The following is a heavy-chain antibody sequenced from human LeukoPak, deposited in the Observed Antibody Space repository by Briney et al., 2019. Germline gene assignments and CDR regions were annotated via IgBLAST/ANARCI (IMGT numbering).Heavy chain of an antibody. CDR2: IYYSGST. J-gene: IGHJ5*02. Sequence: SETLSLTCTVSGGSISSSSYYWGWIRQPPGKGLEWIGSIYYSGSTYHNPSLKSRVTISVDTSKNQFSLKLSSVTAADTAVYYCARHKFSGRLLWFGELNHTPNHNWFDPWGQGTLVTVSS. V-gene: IGHV4-39*01. CDR3: ARHKFSGRLLWFGELNHTPNHNWFDP. D-gene: IGHD3-10*01. CDR1: GGSISSSSYY.